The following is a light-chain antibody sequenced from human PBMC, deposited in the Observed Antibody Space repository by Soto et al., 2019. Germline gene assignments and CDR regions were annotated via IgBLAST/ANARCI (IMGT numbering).Light chain of an antibody. CDR3: QHYGNSPLYT. Sequence: DIVLTQSPGTLSLSPGERATLSCRASQSVRSSYLAWYQQTPGQAPRLLIYGASRRATGIPDRFSGSGSGTDFTLTISRLEPEDFAVYYCQHYGNSPLYTFGQGTKLEIK. J-gene: IGKJ2*01. V-gene: IGKV3-20*01. CDR2: GAS. CDR1: QSVRSSY.